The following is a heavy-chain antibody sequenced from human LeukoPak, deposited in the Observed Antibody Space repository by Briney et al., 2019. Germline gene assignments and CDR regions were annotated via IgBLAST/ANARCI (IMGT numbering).Heavy chain of an antibody. CDR2: IYYSGST. Sequence: PSETLSLTCTVSGXSISSNYWSWIRQPPGKGLEWIGYIYYSGSTKYNPSLESRVTISVDTSKNQFSLKLNSVTAADTAVYYCARVRQAVAGLDHWGQGTLVTVSS. V-gene: IGHV4-59*01. J-gene: IGHJ4*02. CDR1: GXSISSNY. D-gene: IGHD6-19*01. CDR3: ARVRQAVAGLDH.